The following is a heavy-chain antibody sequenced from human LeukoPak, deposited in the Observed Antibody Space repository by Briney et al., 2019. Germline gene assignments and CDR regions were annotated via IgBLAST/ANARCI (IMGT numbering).Heavy chain of an antibody. CDR2: IFHTGIT. CDR1: GHSVTSGYF. Sequence: SETLSLTCAVSGHSVTSGYFWGWIRQPPGKGLDWIGDIFHTGITYYHPSLKSRVSISIDTSRNQFSLRLTSVSAADTRVYYCARRATAGDDAFVIWGQGTMVTVS. CDR3: ARRATAGDDAFVI. V-gene: IGHV4-38-2*01. D-gene: IGHD7-27*01. J-gene: IGHJ3*02.